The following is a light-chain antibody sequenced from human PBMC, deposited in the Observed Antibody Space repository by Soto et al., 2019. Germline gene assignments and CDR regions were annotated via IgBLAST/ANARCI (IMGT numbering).Light chain of an antibody. CDR1: SSDVGTYDL. CDR2: EAS. V-gene: IGLV2-23*01. Sequence: QSALTQPASVSGSPGQSITISCTGSSSDVGTYDLVSWYQQFPGKAPKLIIYEASKRPSGVSNRFSGSKSGNTASLTISGLQAEDEADYHCCSYAAGSSRVFGGGTKVTVL. CDR3: CSYAAGSSRV. J-gene: IGLJ3*02.